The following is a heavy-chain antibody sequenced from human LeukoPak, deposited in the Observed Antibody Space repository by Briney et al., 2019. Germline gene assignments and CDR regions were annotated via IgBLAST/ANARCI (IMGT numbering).Heavy chain of an antibody. CDR2: ISAYNGNT. CDR3: ARAPIAAADPYYGMDV. D-gene: IGHD6-13*01. Sequence: ASVKVSCKAFGGTFSSYAISWVRQAPGQGLEWMGWISAYNGNTNYAQKLQGRVTMTTDTSTSTAYMELRSPRSDDTAVYYCARAPIAAADPYYGMDVWGQGTTVTVSS. J-gene: IGHJ6*02. CDR1: GGTFSSYA. V-gene: IGHV1-18*01.